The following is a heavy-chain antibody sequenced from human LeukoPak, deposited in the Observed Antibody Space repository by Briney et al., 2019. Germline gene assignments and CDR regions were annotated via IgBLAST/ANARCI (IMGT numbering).Heavy chain of an antibody. CDR3: ARVSSWYSLYYYYGMHV. J-gene: IGHJ6*02. V-gene: IGHV4-59*01. CDR2: IYYSGST. D-gene: IGHD6-13*01. CDR1: GGSISSYY. Sequence: SETLSLTCSVSGGSISSYYWSWIRQPPGKGLEWIGYIYYSGSTNYNPSLKSRVTISVDTSKNQFSLKLSSVTAADTAVYYCARVSSWYSLYYYYGMHVWGQGTTVTVSS.